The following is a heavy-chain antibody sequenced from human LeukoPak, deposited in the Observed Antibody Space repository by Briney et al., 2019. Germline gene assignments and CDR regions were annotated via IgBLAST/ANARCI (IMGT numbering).Heavy chain of an antibody. V-gene: IGHV3-30*18. CDR2: ISHDGSNK. J-gene: IGHJ4*02. CDR3: AKDRYIYYDWPDY. D-gene: IGHD3-16*01. Sequence: GGSLRLSCATSGFTFSSYGMHWVRQAPGKGLEWVAVISHDGSNKYYADSVQGRFTISRDNAKDTPYLQMTSLRPEDTAVYYCAKDRYIYYDWPDYWGQGTLVTVSS. CDR1: GFTFSSYG.